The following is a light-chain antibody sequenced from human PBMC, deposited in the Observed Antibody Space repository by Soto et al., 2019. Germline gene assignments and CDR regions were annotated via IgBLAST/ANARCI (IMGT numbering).Light chain of an antibody. CDR3: QCYDGGLGPRV. V-gene: IGLV1-40*01. CDR1: TPNIGANYD. J-gene: IGLJ3*02. CDR2: ADN. Sequence: QSVLTQPPSVSGAPGQRVTISCTGSTPNIGANYDVHWYQQLLGTAPKVLIYADNNRPSGVPDRFSGAKSGTSASLAITGLQAVDEAPASCQCYDGGLGPRVFGGGTKLTVL.